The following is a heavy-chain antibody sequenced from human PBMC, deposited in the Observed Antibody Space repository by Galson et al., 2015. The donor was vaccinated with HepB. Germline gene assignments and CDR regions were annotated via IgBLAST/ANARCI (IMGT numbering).Heavy chain of an antibody. CDR1: GFTFSSYA. CDR2: ISGSGGST. CDR3: ACGAVAGLPFDY. V-gene: IGHV3-23*01. J-gene: IGHJ4*02. D-gene: IGHD6-19*01. Sequence: SLRLSCAASGFTFSSYAMSWVRQAPGKGLVWVSAISGSGGSTYYADSVKGRFTISRDNSKNTLYLQMNSLRAEDTAVYYCACGAVAGLPFDYWGQGTLVTVSS.